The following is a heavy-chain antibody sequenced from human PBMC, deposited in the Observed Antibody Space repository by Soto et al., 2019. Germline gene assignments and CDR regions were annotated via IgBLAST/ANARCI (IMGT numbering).Heavy chain of an antibody. CDR1: GFTFSTYA. V-gene: IGHV3-23*01. CDR2: ISGSGDST. Sequence: GGSLRLSCAASGFTFSTYAMSWVRQAPGKGLEWISTISGSGDSTYYADSVKGRFNISRDNSENTLYLQMNSLKVEDTAVYYCANQVVPARMLRGYYSYGMDVWGQGTTVTVSS. J-gene: IGHJ6*02. CDR3: ANQVVPARMLRGYYSYGMDV. D-gene: IGHD2-2*01.